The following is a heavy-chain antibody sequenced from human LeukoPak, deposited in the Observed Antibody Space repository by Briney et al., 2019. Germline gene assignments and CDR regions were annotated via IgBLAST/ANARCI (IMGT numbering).Heavy chain of an antibody. J-gene: IGHJ4*02. CDR2: INWNSGST. Sequence: GGSLRLSCAASGFTFGDYAMSGVPHAPGKGLEGGSDINWNSGSTVYAHSVKGRFTISRDNAKNSLSLQMNSLRGEDTALYYCAREVDCNSTTCYYYFDYWGQGTLVTVSS. D-gene: IGHD2-2*01. CDR1: GFTFGDYA. V-gene: IGHV3-20*04. CDR3: AREVDCNSTTCYYYFDY.